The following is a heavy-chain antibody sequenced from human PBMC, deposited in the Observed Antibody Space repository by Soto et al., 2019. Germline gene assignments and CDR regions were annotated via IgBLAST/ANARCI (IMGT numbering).Heavy chain of an antibody. CDR2: IYYSGST. CDR3: ARQTYYYDSSDY. J-gene: IGHJ4*02. D-gene: IGHD3-22*01. V-gene: IGHV4-39*01. Sequence: TSDTLSLTCTVSGGSISSSSYYWGWIRQPPGKGLEWIGSIYYSGSTYYNPSLKSRVTISVDTSKNQFSLKLSSVTAADTAVYYCARQTYYYDSSDYWGQGTLVTVSS. CDR1: GGSISSSSYY.